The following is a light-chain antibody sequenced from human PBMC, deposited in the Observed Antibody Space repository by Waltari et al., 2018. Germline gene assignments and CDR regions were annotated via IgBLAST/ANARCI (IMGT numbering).Light chain of an antibody. CDR3: CSYAGSSPV. V-gene: IGLV2-23*01. CDR1: SSAVGSYNL. CDR2: EGS. Sequence: QSALTQPASVSGSPGQSITISCTGTSSAVGSYNLFSWYQQHPGKAPKLMIYEGSKRHSGVSNRFSGSKSGNTASLTITGLQAEDEADYYCCSYAGSSPVFGGGTKLTVL. J-gene: IGLJ2*01.